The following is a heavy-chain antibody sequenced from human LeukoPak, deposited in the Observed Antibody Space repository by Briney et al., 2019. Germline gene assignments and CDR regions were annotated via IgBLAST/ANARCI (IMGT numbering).Heavy chain of an antibody. V-gene: IGHV3-7*01. CDR2: IKPDGSDR. Sequence: PGGSLRLSCAVSGFTFSNYWMTWVRQSPGKGLEWVAIIKPDGSDRYHVDSVKGRFTISRDNAKNSLYLQMSSLRAEDTAVYYCARGGHRQKEFWGQGTLVTVSS. J-gene: IGHJ4*02. CDR3: ARGGHRQKEF. D-gene: IGHD3-10*01. CDR1: GFTFSNYW.